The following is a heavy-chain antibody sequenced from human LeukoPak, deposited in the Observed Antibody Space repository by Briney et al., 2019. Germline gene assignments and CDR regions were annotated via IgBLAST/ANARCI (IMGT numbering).Heavy chain of an antibody. CDR2: ISSSSSYI. J-gene: IGHJ4*02. D-gene: IGHD2-2*02. V-gene: IGHV3-21*01. CDR1: GFTFSSYS. Sequence: GGSLRLSCAASGFTFSSYSMNWVRQAPGKGLEWVSSISSSSSYIYYADSVKGRFTISRDNAKNSLYLQMNSLRAEDTAVYYCAKDGCSSTSCYRADFDYWGQGTLVTVSS. CDR3: AKDGCSSTSCYRADFDY.